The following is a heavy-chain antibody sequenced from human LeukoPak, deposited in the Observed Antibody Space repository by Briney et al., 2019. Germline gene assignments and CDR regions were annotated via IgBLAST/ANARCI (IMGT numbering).Heavy chain of an antibody. CDR3: ARDHRIAARRRGFSDY. D-gene: IGHD6-6*01. CDR1: GYTFTGYY. V-gene: IGHV1-2*02. Sequence: ASVKVSCKASGYTFTGYYMHWVRQAPGQGLEWMGWINPNSGGTNYAQKFQGRVTMTRDTSISTAYMELSRLRSDDTAVYYCARDHRIAARRRGFSDYWGQGTLVTVSS. J-gene: IGHJ4*02. CDR2: INPNSGGT.